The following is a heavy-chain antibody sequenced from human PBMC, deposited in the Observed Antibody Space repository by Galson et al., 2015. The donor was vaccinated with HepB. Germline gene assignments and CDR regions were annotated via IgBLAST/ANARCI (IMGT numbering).Heavy chain of an antibody. Sequence: SLRLSCAASEFTVSNNYMTWVRQAPGKGLEWVSLIYSDGTTYFADSVKGRFTISRDNVRNILYLLMNNLRDEDTAVYYCARVGGGWFSGVRWFDPWGQGSQVTVSS. J-gene: IGHJ5*02. CDR2: IYSDGTT. V-gene: IGHV3-53*01. CDR1: EFTVSNNY. CDR3: ARVGGGWFSGVRWFDP. D-gene: IGHD6-19*01.